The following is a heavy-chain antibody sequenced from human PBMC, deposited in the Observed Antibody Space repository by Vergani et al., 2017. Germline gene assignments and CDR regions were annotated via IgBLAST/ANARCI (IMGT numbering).Heavy chain of an antibody. CDR1: GGTFSSYA. V-gene: IGHV1-69*01. CDR3: AARGQRRAAYDAIDI. CDR2: IIPIFGTA. D-gene: IGHD6-25*01. J-gene: IGHJ3*02. Sequence: QVQLVQSGAEVKNPGSPVKVSCKASGGTFSSYAISWVRQAPGQGLEWMGGIIPIFGTANYAQKFQGRVTSTTDESTSTAYMELSSLRSEDTAVYYWAARGQRRAAYDAIDIWGQGTMVTVSS.